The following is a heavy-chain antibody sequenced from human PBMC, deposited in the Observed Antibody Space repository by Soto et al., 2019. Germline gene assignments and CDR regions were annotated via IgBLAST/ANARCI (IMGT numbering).Heavy chain of an antibody. CDR2: IYYSENT. V-gene: IGHV4-39*01. Sequence: SETLSLTCTVSGGSVSSSSNHLGWIRQPPGKGLEWIGNIYYSENTYYNPSLKSRVTISVDTSKNQFSLRLTSVTAADTAVYYCATHPPYGPLDHWGQGTLVTVSS. CDR1: GGSVSSSSNH. J-gene: IGHJ4*02. D-gene: IGHD4-17*01. CDR3: ATHPPYGPLDH.